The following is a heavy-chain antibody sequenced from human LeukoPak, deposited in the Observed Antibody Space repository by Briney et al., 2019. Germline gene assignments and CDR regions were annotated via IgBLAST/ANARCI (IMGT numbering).Heavy chain of an antibody. Sequence: GGSLRLSCTASGLTFSTSGFNWVRQAPGKGLEWVASIGPTGSDRYHADSIKGRFTISRDNANNFLYLQMNRLRAEDTAVYYCATETNGRHYDYWGQGTLLTVSS. D-gene: IGHD1-14*01. V-gene: IGHV3-21*06. J-gene: IGHJ4*02. CDR2: IGPTGSDR. CDR3: ATETNGRHYDY. CDR1: GLTFSTSG.